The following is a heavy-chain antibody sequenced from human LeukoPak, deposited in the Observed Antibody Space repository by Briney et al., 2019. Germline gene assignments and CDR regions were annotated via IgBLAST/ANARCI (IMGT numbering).Heavy chain of an antibody. CDR1: GFTFSDYY. Sequence: GGSLRLSCAASGFTFSDYYMSWIRQAPGKGLEWVSYISNSGSTIYYAHSVKGRFTISRDNAKNSLYLQMNSLRAEDTALYYCAREYEPYTTGGEFRAYYYYYYMDVWGKGTTVTVSS. D-gene: IGHD3-10*01. CDR3: AREYEPYTTGGEFRAYYYYYYMDV. J-gene: IGHJ6*03. CDR2: ISNSGSTI. V-gene: IGHV3-11*01.